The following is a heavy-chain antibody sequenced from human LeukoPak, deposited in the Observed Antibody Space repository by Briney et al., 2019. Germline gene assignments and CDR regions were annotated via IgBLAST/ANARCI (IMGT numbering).Heavy chain of an antibody. CDR3: ARGLLTPIDY. D-gene: IGHD4/OR15-4a*01. CDR1: GGSMNRGGDS. J-gene: IGHJ4*02. CDR2: IYYRGGK. Sequence: SQTLSLTCTVSGGSMNRGGDSWSWIRQAPGKGLEWIGYIYYRGGKYYNPSLKSRLVLSVGTAKNQFSLELSSVTAADTAVYYCARGLLTPIDYWGQGTLVTVSS. V-gene: IGHV4-30-4*07.